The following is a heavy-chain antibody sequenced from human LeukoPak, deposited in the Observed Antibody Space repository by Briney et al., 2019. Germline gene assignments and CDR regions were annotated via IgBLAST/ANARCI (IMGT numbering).Heavy chain of an antibody. CDR2: ISSRDTTI. D-gene: IGHD3-22*01. Sequence: GGSLRLSCAASGFNFSDYYMTWIRQAPGKGLEWLSYISSRDTTIYYADSVKGRFTISRDNAKNSLYLQMNSLRAEDTAVYFCARHGMDFYDSSGYYQRLDAFDIWGQGTMVTVSS. CDR3: ARHGMDFYDSSGYYQRLDAFDI. V-gene: IGHV3-11*04. J-gene: IGHJ3*02. CDR1: GFNFSDYY.